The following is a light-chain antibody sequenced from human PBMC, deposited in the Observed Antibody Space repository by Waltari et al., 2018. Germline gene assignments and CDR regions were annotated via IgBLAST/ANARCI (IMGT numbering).Light chain of an antibody. CDR2: GAS. J-gene: IGKJ4*01. CDR3: QQYDDEVLT. CDR1: QSVSRNY. V-gene: IGKV3-20*01. Sequence: EIVLTQSPGTLSLSPGERATLSCRASQSVSRNYLNWYQQKGGQAPRLLIHGASIRATGIPDRFSGSGSGTDFTLTISRLEPEDFAVYYCQQYDDEVLTFGGGTKVEI.